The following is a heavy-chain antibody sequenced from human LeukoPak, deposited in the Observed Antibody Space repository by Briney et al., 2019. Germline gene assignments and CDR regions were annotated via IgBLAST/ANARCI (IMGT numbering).Heavy chain of an antibody. D-gene: IGHD6-19*01. V-gene: IGHV4-59*08. CDR2: IYYSGST. Sequence: SETLSLTCTVSGGSISSYYWSWIRQPPGKGLGWIGYIYYSGSTNYNPSLKSRVTISVDTSKNQFSLKLSSVTAADTAVYYCARQGVGSSGWRIENFDYWGQGTLVTVSS. CDR1: GGSISSYY. J-gene: IGHJ4*02. CDR3: ARQGVGSSGWRIENFDY.